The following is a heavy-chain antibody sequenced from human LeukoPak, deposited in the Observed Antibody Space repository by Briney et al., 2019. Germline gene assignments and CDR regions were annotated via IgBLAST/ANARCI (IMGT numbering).Heavy chain of an antibody. Sequence: ETLSLTCTVSGGSISSYYWSWIRQPPGKGLEWIGYIYYSGSTNYNPSLKSRVAISVDTSKNQFSLKLSSVTTADTAVYYCARSVYGGQTGSWFDPWGQGTLVTVSS. V-gene: IGHV4-59*01. D-gene: IGHD4-23*01. CDR2: IYYSGST. CDR1: GGSISSYY. J-gene: IGHJ5*02. CDR3: ARSVYGGQTGSWFDP.